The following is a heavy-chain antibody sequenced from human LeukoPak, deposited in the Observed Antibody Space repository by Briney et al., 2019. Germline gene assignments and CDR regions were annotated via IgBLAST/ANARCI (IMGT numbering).Heavy chain of an antibody. CDR1: GFTFSSYA. V-gene: IGHV3-64*01. CDR3: ARDRGSSSGYYYYYMDV. Sequence: PGGSLRLSCAASGFTFSSYAMHWVRQAPGKGLEYVSAISSNGGSTYYANSVKGRFTISRDNSKNTLYLQMGSLRAEDMAVYYCARDRGSSSGYYYYYMDVWGKGTTVTVSS. D-gene: IGHD6-6*01. J-gene: IGHJ6*03. CDR2: ISSNGGST.